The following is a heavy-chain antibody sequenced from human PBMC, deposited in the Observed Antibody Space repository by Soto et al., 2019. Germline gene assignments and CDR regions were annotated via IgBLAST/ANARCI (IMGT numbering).Heavy chain of an antibody. CDR1: GGSISSSSYY. CDR2: IYYSGST. D-gene: IGHD2-15*01. Sequence: PSETLSLTCTGSGGSISSSSYYWGWIRQPPGKGLEWIGSIYYSGSTYYNPSLKSRVTISVDTSKNQFSLKLSSVTAADTAVYYCARHTGYCSGGSCYSVKFDYWGQGTLVTVSS. V-gene: IGHV4-39*01. CDR3: ARHTGYCSGGSCYSVKFDY. J-gene: IGHJ4*02.